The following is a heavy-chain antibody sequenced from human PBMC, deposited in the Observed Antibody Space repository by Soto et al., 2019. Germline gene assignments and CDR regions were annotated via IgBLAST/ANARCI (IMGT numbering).Heavy chain of an antibody. J-gene: IGHJ4*02. Sequence: QVQLVQSGAEVKKPGASVKVSCKTSGYTFTGYYIHWIRQDPGQGLEWMGWINPNRGDTNYSQEFQGRVTMTSDTSITTAYVELTRLRSDDTAVYYCARREQWLENFDYWGQGTLVTVSS. D-gene: IGHD6-19*01. V-gene: IGHV1-2*02. CDR3: ARREQWLENFDY. CDR2: INPNRGDT. CDR1: GYTFTGYY.